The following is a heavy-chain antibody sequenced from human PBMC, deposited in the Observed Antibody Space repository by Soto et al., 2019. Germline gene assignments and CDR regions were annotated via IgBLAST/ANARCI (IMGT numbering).Heavy chain of an antibody. Sequence: PGESLKISCKGSGYSFTSYWIGWVRQMPGKGLEWMGIIYPGDSDTRYSPSFQGQVTISADKSISTAYLQWSSLKASDTAMYYCATLSIPSYRLPTWFDYWGQGTLVTVSS. CDR2: IYPGDSDT. V-gene: IGHV5-51*01. D-gene: IGHD1-26*01. J-gene: IGHJ4*02. CDR3: ATLSIPSYRLPTWFDY. CDR1: GYSFTSYW.